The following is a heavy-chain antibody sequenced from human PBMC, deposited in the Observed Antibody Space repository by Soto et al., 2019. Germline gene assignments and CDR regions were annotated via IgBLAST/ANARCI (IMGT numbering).Heavy chain of an antibody. J-gene: IGHJ4*02. V-gene: IGHV4-30-2*01. Sequence: PSETLSLTYAVAGGSIRSGGYSWSWIRQPPGKGLEWIGYIYHSGSTYYNPSLKSRVTISVDRSKNQFSLKLSSVTAADTAVYYCARGATVTTGRFDYWGQGTLVTVSS. CDR2: IYHSGST. CDR1: GGSIRSGGYS. D-gene: IGHD4-4*01. CDR3: ARGATVTTGRFDY.